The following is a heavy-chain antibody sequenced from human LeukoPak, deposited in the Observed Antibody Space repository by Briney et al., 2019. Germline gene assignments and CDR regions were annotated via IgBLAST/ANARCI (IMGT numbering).Heavy chain of an antibody. CDR3: AREVRGSGYPSDY. CDR2: ISSSSSYI. V-gene: IGHV3-21*01. J-gene: IGHJ4*02. Sequence: GGSLRLSCAASGFTFSSYSMNWVRQAPGKGLEWVSSISSSSSYIYYADSVKGRFTISRDNAKNSLYLQMNSLRAEDTAVYYCAREVRGSGYPSDYWGQGTLVTVSS. D-gene: IGHD3-3*01. CDR1: GFTFSSYS.